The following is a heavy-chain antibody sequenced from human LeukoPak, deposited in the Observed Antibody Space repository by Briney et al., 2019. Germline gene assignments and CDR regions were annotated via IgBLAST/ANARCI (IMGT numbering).Heavy chain of an antibody. J-gene: IGHJ4*02. V-gene: IGHV1-69*13. CDR2: IIPIFGTA. CDR3: AREGGLRYYYFDY. D-gene: IGHD3-9*01. CDR1: GGTFSSYA. Sequence: SVKVSCKASGGTFSSYAISWVRQAPGQGLEWMGGIIPIFGTANYAQNFQGRVTITADESTSAAYMELSSLRSEDTAVYYCAREGGLRYYYFDYWGQGTLVTVSS.